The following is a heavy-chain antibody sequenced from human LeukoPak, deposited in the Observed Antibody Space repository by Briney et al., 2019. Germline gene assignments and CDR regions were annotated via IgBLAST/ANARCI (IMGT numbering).Heavy chain of an antibody. J-gene: IGHJ4*02. CDR1: GGTFSSYA. CDR3: AREGGDYGSGRFDY. CDR2: IIPIFGTA. Sequence: SVKVSCKASGGTFSSYAISWVRQAPGQGLEWMGGIIPIFGTANYAQKFQGRVTITADKSTSTAYMELSSLRSADTAVYYCAREGGDYGSGRFDYWGQGTLVTVSS. D-gene: IGHD4-17*01. V-gene: IGHV1-69*06.